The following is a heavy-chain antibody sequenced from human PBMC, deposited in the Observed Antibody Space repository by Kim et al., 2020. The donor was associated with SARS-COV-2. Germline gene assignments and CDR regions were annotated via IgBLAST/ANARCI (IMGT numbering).Heavy chain of an antibody. Sequence: SVKVSCKASGGTFSSYAISWVRQAPGQGLEWMGGIIPIFGTANYAQKFQGRVTITADESTSTAYMELSSLRSEDTAVYYCARERPEDYYGSGSYFWFDPWGQGTLVTVSS. D-gene: IGHD3-10*01. CDR3: ARERPEDYYGSGSYFWFDP. CDR2: IIPIFGTA. CDR1: GGTFSSYA. V-gene: IGHV1-69*13. J-gene: IGHJ5*02.